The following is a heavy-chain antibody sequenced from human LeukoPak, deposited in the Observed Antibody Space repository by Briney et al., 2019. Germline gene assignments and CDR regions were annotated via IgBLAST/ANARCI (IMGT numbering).Heavy chain of an antibody. CDR2: IYYSGTT. CDR3: ARSNYGSGSYYNS. J-gene: IGHJ4*02. V-gene: IGHV4-31*03. Sequence: SGTLSLTCTVSGGSISSGGHYWGWIRQHPGKGLEWIGYIYYSGTTYYNPSLQSRVTISVDTSKNQFSLKLSSVTAADTAVYYCARSNYGSGSYYNSWGQGTLVTVSS. CDR1: GGSISSGGHY. D-gene: IGHD3-10*01.